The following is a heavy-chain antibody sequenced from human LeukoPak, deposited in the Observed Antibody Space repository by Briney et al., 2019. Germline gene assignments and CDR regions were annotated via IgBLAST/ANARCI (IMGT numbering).Heavy chain of an antibody. CDR3: ARGPYGYTSSATLGSYNWFDP. J-gene: IGHJ5*02. D-gene: IGHD2-2*02. V-gene: IGHV5-51*01. Sequence: GESLKISCRGPGTPLTNSWMGWGRRLPGKGLGGRGFIYPGDSDSRYSPSFQDQVTMSVDKSISTAYLQWSSLKASDTAMYYCARGPYGYTSSATLGSYNWFDPWGQGSLVTVSS. CDR2: IYPGDSDS. CDR1: GTPLTNSW.